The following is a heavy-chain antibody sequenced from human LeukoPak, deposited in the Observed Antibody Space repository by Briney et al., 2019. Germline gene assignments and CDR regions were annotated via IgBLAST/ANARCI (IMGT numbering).Heavy chain of an antibody. CDR2: IRSKANSYAT. Sequence: GGSLRLSCAASGFTFSGSAMHWVRQASGKGLEWVGRIRSKANSYATAYAASVKGRFTISRDDSKNTAHLQMNSPKTEDTAVYYCTRSPPRVSVWGSYRYTLYYFDYWGQGTLVTVSS. J-gene: IGHJ4*02. CDR1: GFTFSGSA. V-gene: IGHV3-73*01. CDR3: TRSPPRVSVWGSYRYTLYYFDY. D-gene: IGHD3-16*02.